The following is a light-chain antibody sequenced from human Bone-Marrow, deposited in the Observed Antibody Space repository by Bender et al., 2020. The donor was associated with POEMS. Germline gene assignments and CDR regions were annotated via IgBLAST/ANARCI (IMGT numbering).Light chain of an antibody. CDR3: CSYEGTYTYV. J-gene: IGLJ1*01. CDR2: YVS. V-gene: IGLV2-11*02. CDR1: SSNSWYYY. Sequence: QSVSTQPPSVSAATGQKVTISCSDSSSNSWYYYVSWYQQVAGSAPNLMIYYVSKRPSGVPDRFSGSKSATAASVTIAGHQAEDEDDYYCCSYEGTYTYVFGSGTELTVL.